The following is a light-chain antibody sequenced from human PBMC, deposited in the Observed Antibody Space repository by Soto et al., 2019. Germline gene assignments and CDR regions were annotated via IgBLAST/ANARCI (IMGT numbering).Light chain of an antibody. CDR3: QQYDNLPPYT. Sequence: DIQMTQSPSSLSASVGDRVTITCQASQYISNYLNWYQQKPGKAPKLLIYHASNLETGVPSRFSGSGSGTDFTFTISSLQPEDTATYYCQQYDNLPPYTFGQGTKLEIK. CDR2: HAS. J-gene: IGKJ2*01. V-gene: IGKV1-33*01. CDR1: QYISNY.